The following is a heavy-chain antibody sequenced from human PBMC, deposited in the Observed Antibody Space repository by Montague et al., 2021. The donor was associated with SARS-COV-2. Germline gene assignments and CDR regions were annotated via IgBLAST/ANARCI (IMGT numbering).Heavy chain of an antibody. J-gene: IGHJ5*02. CDR3: ARGPRITMIVVVITDIWFDP. CDR1: GGSVSDYY. D-gene: IGHD3-22*01. CDR2: INHSGST. V-gene: IGHV4-34*01. Sequence: SETLSLTCAVYGGSVSDYYWSWIRQPPGKGREWIGEINHSGSTNYNPSLKSRVTTSVDTSKNQFSLKLTSVTAADTAVYYCARGPRITMIVVVITDIWFDPWGQGTLVTVSS.